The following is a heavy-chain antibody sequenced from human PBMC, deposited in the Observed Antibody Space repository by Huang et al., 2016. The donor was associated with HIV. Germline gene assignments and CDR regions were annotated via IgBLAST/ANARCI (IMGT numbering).Heavy chain of an antibody. V-gene: IGHV3-30*18. CDR1: GFIFGNFG. J-gene: IGHJ5*02. Sequence: QVQLVESGGGVVQPGTSLRLSCAASGFIFGNFGMHWVRQAPGKGLGWGAVISYDGRSDRYSDSVKGRFTISRDNDKNTLSLEMNRLRHDDTAVYYCAKESRWFSDFDQWGQGTLVTVSS. CDR2: ISYDGRSD. D-gene: IGHD2-15*01. CDR3: AKESRWFSDFDQ.